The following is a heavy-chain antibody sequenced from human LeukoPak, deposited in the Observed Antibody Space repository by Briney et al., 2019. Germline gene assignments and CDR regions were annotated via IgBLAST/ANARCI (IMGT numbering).Heavy chain of an antibody. CDR3: ARDLTRVLRYFDWLPSFDY. CDR2: INSDGSST. CDR1: GFTFSSYW. D-gene: IGHD3-9*01. J-gene: IGHJ4*02. Sequence: GGSLRLSCAASGFTFSSYWMHWVRQAPGKGLVWVSRINSDGSSTSYADSVKGRFTISRDSAKNTLYLQMNSLRAEDTAVYYCARDLTRVLRYFDWLPSFDYWGQGTLVTVSS. V-gene: IGHV3-74*01.